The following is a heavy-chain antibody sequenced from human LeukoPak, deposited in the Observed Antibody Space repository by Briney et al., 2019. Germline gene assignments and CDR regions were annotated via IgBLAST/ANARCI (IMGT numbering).Heavy chain of an antibody. J-gene: IGHJ4*02. D-gene: IGHD1-26*01. CDR3: ARAQAYSGRIFDY. CDR2: TYYRSKLYN. CDR1: GDSVSSNSAA. Sequence: SQTLSLTCAISGDSVSSNSAAWNWLRQSPSRGLEWLGRTYYRSKLYNECAVSVKSQIRINQDKTKNQFSLQLNSVTPEDTALYYCARAQAYSGRIFDYWGQGTLVTVSS. V-gene: IGHV6-1*01.